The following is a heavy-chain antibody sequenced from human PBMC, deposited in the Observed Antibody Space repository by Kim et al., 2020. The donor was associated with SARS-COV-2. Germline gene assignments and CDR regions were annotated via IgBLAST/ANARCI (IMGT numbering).Heavy chain of an antibody. CDR1: GGTFSSYA. V-gene: IGHV1-69*13. Sequence: SVKVSCKASGGTFSSYAISWVRQAPGQGLEWMGGIIPIFGTANYAQKFQGRVTITADESTSTAYMELSSLRSEDTAVYYCARTAFGELIPLFDYWGQGTLVTVSS. J-gene: IGHJ4*02. CDR2: IIPIFGTA. D-gene: IGHD3-10*01. CDR3: ARTAFGELIPLFDY.